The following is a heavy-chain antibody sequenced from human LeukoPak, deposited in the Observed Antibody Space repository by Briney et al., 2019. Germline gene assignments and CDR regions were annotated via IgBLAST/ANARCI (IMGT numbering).Heavy chain of an antibody. CDR3: ARLNAGRYCSSTSCYRGRRSAFDI. J-gene: IGHJ3*02. D-gene: IGHD2-2*02. CDR1: GGSISSSSYY. V-gene: IGHV4-39*07. CDR2: INHSEST. Sequence: SETLSLTCTVSGGSISSSSYYWSWIRQPPGKGLEWIGEINHSESTNYNPSLKSRVTISVDTSKNQFSLKLSSVTAADTAVYYCARLNAGRYCSSTSCYRGRRSAFDIWGQGTMVTVSS.